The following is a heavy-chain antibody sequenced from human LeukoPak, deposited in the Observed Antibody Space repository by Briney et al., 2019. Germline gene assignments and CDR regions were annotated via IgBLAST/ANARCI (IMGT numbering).Heavy chain of an antibody. J-gene: IGHJ4*02. V-gene: IGHV1-69*05. D-gene: IGHD3-16*02. CDR1: GGTFSSYA. CDR2: IIPIFGTA. CDR3: ARDYDYVWGSYRYNPLGY. Sequence: GASVEVSCKASGGTFSSYAISWMRQAPGQGLEWMGGIIPIFGTANYAQKFQGRVTITTDESTSTAYMELSSLRSEDTAVYYCARDYDYVWGSYRYNPLGYWGQGTLVTVSS.